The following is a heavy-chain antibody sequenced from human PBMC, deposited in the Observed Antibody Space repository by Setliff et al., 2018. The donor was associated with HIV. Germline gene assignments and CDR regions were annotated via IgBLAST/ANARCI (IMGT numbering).Heavy chain of an antibody. CDR3: ARAFSVAAAGTLDFDAFDI. Sequence: ASVKVSCKASGYTFTTYAMHWVRQAPGQRLEWMGWINAGNGNTEYSQKFQGRVTITRDTSASTAYMELSSLRSEDTAVYYCARAFSVAAAGTLDFDAFDIWGQGTMVTVSS. J-gene: IGHJ3*02. CDR1: GYTFTTYA. D-gene: IGHD6-13*01. CDR2: INAGNGNT. V-gene: IGHV1-3*01.